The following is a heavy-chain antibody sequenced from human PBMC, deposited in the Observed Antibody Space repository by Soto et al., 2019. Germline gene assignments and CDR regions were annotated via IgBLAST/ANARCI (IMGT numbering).Heavy chain of an antibody. CDR1: GGSISSYY. CDR3: ARGWGGYFQH. V-gene: IGHV4-59*01. J-gene: IGHJ1*01. D-gene: IGHD7-27*01. CDR2: IHYSGST. Sequence: QVQLQESGPGLVKPSETLSLTCTVSGGSISSYYWSWIRQPPGKGLEWIGYIHYSGSTNYNPSLKSRVTLSVDTSKNQFSLKLSSVTAADTAVYYCARGWGGYFQHWGQGTLVTVSS.